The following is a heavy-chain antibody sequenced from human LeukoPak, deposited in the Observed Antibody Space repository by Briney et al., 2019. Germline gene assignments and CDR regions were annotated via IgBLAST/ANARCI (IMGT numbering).Heavy chain of an antibody. Sequence: GASVKVSCKTSGYTFTNYLIHWVRQAPGLGHEWMGIINPRRGRTRYAQKFQDRVVVTRDTSTSTVYMELSSLRSDDTAVYYCTREGAAEAKNFDYWGQGTLVTVSS. V-gene: IGHV1-46*01. CDR2: INPRRGRT. CDR3: TREGAAEAKNFDY. J-gene: IGHJ4*02. CDR1: GYTFTNYL. D-gene: IGHD6-13*01.